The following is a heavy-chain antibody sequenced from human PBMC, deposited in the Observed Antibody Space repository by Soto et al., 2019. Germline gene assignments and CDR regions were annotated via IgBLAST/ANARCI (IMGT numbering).Heavy chain of an antibody. CDR2: ISPNGDST. V-gene: IGHV3-23*04. D-gene: IGHD6-6*01. CDR3: WRVRLTVFLGCARVP. J-gene: IGHJ3*01. CDR1: GFTFNNYG. Sequence: EVQLVESGGGLVQPGGSLRLSCAASGFTFNNYGMDWARQAPGRGLEWVSIISPNGDSTYYADSVQGRFTISRDNSQNTVLVQMTTLRPDDTAISFCWRVRLTVFLGCARVPWGKGTLVTVSS.